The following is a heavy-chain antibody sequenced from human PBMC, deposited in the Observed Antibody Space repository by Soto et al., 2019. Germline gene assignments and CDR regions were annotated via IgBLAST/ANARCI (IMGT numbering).Heavy chain of an antibody. CDR1: GYTFTGYY. Sequence: ASVKVSCKASGYTFTGYYMHWVRQAPGQGLEWMGWINPNSGGTNYAQKFQGRVTMTRDTSISTAYMELSRLRSDDTAVYYCARYTGERDSSGYPWPFDYWGQGTLVTVSS. CDR3: ARYTGERDSSGYPWPFDY. J-gene: IGHJ4*02. V-gene: IGHV1-2*02. D-gene: IGHD3-22*01. CDR2: INPNSGGT.